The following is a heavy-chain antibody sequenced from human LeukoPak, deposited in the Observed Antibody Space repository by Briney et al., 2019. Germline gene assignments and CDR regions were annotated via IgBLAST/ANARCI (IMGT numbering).Heavy chain of an antibody. V-gene: IGHV1-8*01. Sequence: AASVKVSCKASGYTFTSYDIIWVRQATGQGLEWMGWMNPNGGNTVSSRFQGRVTMTRDTSISTAYMELSSLISEDTALYYCATNWNGLGYWGQGTLVTVSS. D-gene: IGHD1-1*01. CDR1: GYTFTSYD. CDR2: MNPNGGNT. J-gene: IGHJ4*02. CDR3: ATNWNGLGY.